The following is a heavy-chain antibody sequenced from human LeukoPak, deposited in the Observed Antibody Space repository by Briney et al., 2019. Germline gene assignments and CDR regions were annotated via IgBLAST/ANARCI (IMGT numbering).Heavy chain of an antibody. Sequence: SGGSLRLSCAASGFTVSSNYMSWVRQAPGKGLGWGSVIYSGGSTYYADSVKGRFTISRDNSKNTLYLQMNSLRAEDTAVYYCARGSYDILTGYGSLDYWGQGTLVTVSS. V-gene: IGHV3-53*01. D-gene: IGHD3-9*01. CDR3: ARGSYDILTGYGSLDY. J-gene: IGHJ4*02. CDR2: IYSGGST. CDR1: GFTVSSNY.